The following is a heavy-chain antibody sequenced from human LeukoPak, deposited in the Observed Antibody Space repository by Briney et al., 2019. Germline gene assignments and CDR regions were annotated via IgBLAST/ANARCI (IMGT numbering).Heavy chain of an antibody. CDR2: ISWNSGRL. D-gene: IGHD6-19*01. V-gene: IGHV3-9*01. J-gene: IGHJ4*02. CDR1: GFNFHDYA. CDR3: VKDSGWFHFDS. Sequence: GGSLRLSCAAAGFNFHDYAMHWVRQTPGKGLEWVSSISWNSGRLGYADSVKGRFTISRDNAKSSLHLQMNGLRAEDTAMYYCVKDSGWFHFDSWGQGTLVTVSS.